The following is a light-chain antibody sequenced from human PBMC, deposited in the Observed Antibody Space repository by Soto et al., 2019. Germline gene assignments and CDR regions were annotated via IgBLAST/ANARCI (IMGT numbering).Light chain of an antibody. J-gene: IGLJ2*01. CDR2: DVN. CDR1: SSDVGGYDY. Sequence: QSALTQPASVSGSPGQSITISCTGTSSDVGGYDYVSWYQQHPGKAPRLMIYDVNNRPSGVSNRFSGSKSGNTASLTISVPQAEDEADYYCNSYSTSSTPLVFGGGTKVTVL. CDR3: NSYSTSSTPLV. V-gene: IGLV2-14*03.